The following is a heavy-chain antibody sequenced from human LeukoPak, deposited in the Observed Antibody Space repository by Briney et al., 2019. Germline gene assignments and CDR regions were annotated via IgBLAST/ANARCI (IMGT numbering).Heavy chain of an antibody. V-gene: IGHV3-23*01. Sequence: PGGSLRLSCTASGFTFSNYPINFVRQAPGKGLDWVSAISGSGTTIYYADAVRGRFTISRDNSKNTVYLQMNSLRAEDTALYYCVTKLYVSYHTHAFDIWGQGTMVTVSP. CDR2: ISGSGTTI. J-gene: IGHJ3*02. CDR3: VTKLYVSYHTHAFDI. D-gene: IGHD1-26*01. CDR1: GFTFSNYP.